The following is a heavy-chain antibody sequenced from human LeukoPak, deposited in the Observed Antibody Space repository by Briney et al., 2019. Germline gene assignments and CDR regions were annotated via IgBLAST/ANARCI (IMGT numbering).Heavy chain of an antibody. CDR2: IYYSGST. V-gene: IGHV4-39*01. D-gene: IGHD4-11*01. Sequence: SETLSLTYTVSGGPISSSSYYWGWIRQPPGTGLEWIGSIYYSGSTYYNPSLKSRVTISVDTSKNQFSLKLSSVTAADTAVYYCARRAIDYSTNWFDPWGQGTLVTVSS. CDR1: GGPISSSSYY. J-gene: IGHJ5*02. CDR3: ARRAIDYSTNWFDP.